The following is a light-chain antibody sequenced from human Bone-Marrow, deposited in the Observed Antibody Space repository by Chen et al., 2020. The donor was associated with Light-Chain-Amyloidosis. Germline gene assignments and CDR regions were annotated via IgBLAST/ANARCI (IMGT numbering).Light chain of an antibody. V-gene: IGLV3-21*02. Sequence: SYVLTQPSSVSVAPGQTATIACGGNNIGSTSVHWYQQTPGQAPLLVVYDDSDRPSGIPERGSGCNSGNTATLTISRGEAGEEDDYYCQVWDRSSDRPVFGGGTKLTVL. CDR2: DDS. J-gene: IGLJ3*02. CDR1: NIGSTS. CDR3: QVWDRSSDRPV.